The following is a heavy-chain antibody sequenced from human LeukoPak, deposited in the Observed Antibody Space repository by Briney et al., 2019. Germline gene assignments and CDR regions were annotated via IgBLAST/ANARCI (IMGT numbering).Heavy chain of an antibody. CDR2: ITNDGSST. V-gene: IGHV3-74*01. J-gene: IGHJ6*02. CDR1: GLTFSSHW. Sequence: GGSLRLSCAASGLTFSSHWMHWVRQAPGKGLVWVSRITNDGSSTTYADSVKGRFTISRDNSKNTLYLQMNSLRAEDTAVYYCARESGPARFYYYYGMDVWGQETTVTVSS. D-gene: IGHD2-2*01. CDR3: ARESGPARFYYYYGMDV.